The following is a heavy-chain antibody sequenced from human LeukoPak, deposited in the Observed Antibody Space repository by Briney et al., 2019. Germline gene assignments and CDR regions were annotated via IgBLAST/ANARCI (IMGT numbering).Heavy chain of an antibody. J-gene: IGHJ4*02. CDR3: AKVPLYDFWSGYPYYFDY. Sequence: GGSLRLSCAVSGFIVSSDYMSWVRQAPGKGLEWVSAISGSGGSTYYADSVKGRFTISRDNSKNTLYLQMNSLRAEDTAVYYCAKVPLYDFWSGYPYYFDYWGQGTLVTVSS. CDR2: ISGSGGST. CDR1: GFIVSSDY. V-gene: IGHV3-23*01. D-gene: IGHD3-3*01.